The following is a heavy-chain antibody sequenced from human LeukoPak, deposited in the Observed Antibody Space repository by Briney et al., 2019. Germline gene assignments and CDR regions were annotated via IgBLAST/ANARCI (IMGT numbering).Heavy chain of an antibody. J-gene: IGHJ4*02. V-gene: IGHV1-2*06. CDR2: INPSTGGT. Sequence: EASVKVSCKASGYTFIGYYMHWVRQAPGQGLEWMGRINPSTGGTNSAQKFQGRVTMTRDTSISTAYMELSRLRSDDTAVYYCARDRLIVGAYFDYWGQGTLVTVSS. CDR1: GYTFIGYY. CDR3: ARDRLIVGAYFDY. D-gene: IGHD1-26*01.